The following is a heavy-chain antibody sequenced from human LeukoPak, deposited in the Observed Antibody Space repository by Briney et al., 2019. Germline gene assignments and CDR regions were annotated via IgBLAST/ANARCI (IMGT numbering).Heavy chain of an antibody. CDR2: IYSGGST. Sequence: PGGSLRLSCAASGFTVSSNYMTWVRQAPGKGLEWVSVIYSGGSTYYTDAVKGRFTISRDNSKNTLYLQLSCLTAEDTALYYGERDDFAGDSSGYIGYWGQGALVTDSS. J-gene: IGHJ4*02. D-gene: IGHD3-22*01. CDR3: ERDDFAGDSSGYIGY. CDR1: GFTVSSNY. V-gene: IGHV3-53*01.